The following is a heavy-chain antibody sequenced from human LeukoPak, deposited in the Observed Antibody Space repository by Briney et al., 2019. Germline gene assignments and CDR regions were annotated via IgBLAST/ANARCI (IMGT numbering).Heavy chain of an antibody. D-gene: IGHD6-13*01. CDR3: ARGIAAAGPVDY. V-gene: IGHV4-34*01. Sequence: PSETLSLTCAVYGGSFSGYYWSWIRQPPGKGLEWIGEINHSGSTNYNPSLKSRVTISVDTSKNQFSLKLSSVTAADRAVYYCARGIAAAGPVDYWGRGTLVTVSS. CDR2: INHSGST. CDR1: GGSFSGYY. J-gene: IGHJ4*02.